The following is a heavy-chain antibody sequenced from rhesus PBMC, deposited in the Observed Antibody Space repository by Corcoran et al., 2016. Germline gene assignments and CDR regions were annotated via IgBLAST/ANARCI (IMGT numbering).Heavy chain of an antibody. CDR3: ARRRTAADGRGLDL. CDR2: IYGTGGDA. J-gene: IGHJ1*01. CDR1: GGAISGHY. Sequence: QVQLQESGPGLVKPSETLSLSCVVSGGAISGHYWRWIRQPPGKGLEWIARIYGTGGDADSHPSLRSRFPISIAPSQNPFSLWLISLTAADTAVYFCARRRTAADGRGLDLWGQGALVMVSS. D-gene: IGHD6-25*01. V-gene: IGHV4-160*01.